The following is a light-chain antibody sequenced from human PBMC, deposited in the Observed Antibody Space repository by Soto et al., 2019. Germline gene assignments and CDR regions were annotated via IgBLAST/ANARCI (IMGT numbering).Light chain of an antibody. CDR3: QQSYSTLWT. J-gene: IGKJ1*01. CDR1: QSISSY. CDR2: AAS. V-gene: IGKV1-39*01. Sequence: DIQMTQSPSSLSASVGDRVTITCRASQSISSYLNWYQQKPGKAPKLLIYAASSLQSGVPSRFSGSGSGTDFTLTISSXQPEDFATYYCQQSYSTLWTFGQGTKVDTK.